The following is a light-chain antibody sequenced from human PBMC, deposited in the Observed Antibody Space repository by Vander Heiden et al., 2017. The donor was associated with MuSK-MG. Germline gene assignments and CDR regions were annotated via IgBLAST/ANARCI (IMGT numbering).Light chain of an antibody. CDR3: RQGKRWPLT. CDR2: KVS. J-gene: IGKJ4*01. V-gene: IGKV2-30*01. CDR1: HSLLYSDGITY. Sequence: DGVLTQSPPSLPVTLGQSSSISCRSSHSLLYSDGITYLHWFHQRPGQSPRRLIYKVSDRDSGVPDRFSGSGSGTDFTLTISRVEAEDVGVYYCRQGKRWPLTFGGGTKVEIK.